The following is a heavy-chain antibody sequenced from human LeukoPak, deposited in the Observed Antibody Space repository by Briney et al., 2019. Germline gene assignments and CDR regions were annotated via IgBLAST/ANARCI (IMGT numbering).Heavy chain of an antibody. CDR2: IIPILGIA. J-gene: IGHJ3*02. V-gene: IGHV1-69*04. D-gene: IGHD3-22*01. CDR3: ARENSSGYFLLSAFDI. CDR1: GGTFSSYA. Sequence: ASVKVSCKASGGTFSSYAISWVRQAPGQGLEWMGRIIPILGIANYAQKLQGRVTITADKSTSTAYMELSSLRSEDTAVYYCARENSSGYFLLSAFDIWGQGTMVTVSS.